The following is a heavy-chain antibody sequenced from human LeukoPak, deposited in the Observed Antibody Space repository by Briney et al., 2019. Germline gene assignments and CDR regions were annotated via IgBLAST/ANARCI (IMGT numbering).Heavy chain of an antibody. D-gene: IGHD3-22*01. Sequence: GGSLRLSCAASGFTFSSYAMSWVRQAPGKGLEWVSAISGSGGSTYYADSVEGRFTISRDNSKNTLYLQMNSLRAEDTAVYYCTRGLYQLPFHYDSSGYPLDYWGQGTPVTVSS. J-gene: IGHJ4*02. CDR3: TRGLYQLPFHYDSSGYPLDY. CDR1: GFTFSSYA. V-gene: IGHV3-23*01. CDR2: ISGSGGST.